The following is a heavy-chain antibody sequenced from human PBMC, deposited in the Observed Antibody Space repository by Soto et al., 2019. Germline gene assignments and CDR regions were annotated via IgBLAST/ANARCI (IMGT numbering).Heavy chain of an antibody. D-gene: IGHD3-10*01. V-gene: IGHV3-23*01. Sequence: PGGSLRLSCAASGFTFSSYAMSWVRQAPGKGLEWVSAISGSGGSTYYADSVKGRFTISRDNSKNTLYLQMNSLRAEDTAVYYCAKSVYYGSGSYYKNSYYGMDVWGQGTTVTVSS. J-gene: IGHJ6*02. CDR1: GFTFSSYA. CDR2: ISGSGGST. CDR3: AKSVYYGSGSYYKNSYYGMDV.